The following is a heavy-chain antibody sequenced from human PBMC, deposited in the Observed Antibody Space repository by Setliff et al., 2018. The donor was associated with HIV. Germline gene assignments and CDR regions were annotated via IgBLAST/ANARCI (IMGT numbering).Heavy chain of an antibody. Sequence: PGGSLRLSCAASGFTFSNYGMHWVRQAPGKGLEWVAAVWDDGGNKYYADSVKGRFTISRDNSKNSLYLQMNSLRAEDTAVYYCARDDPPREDSSSPVLFYSGMDVWGQGTPVTVSS. CDR2: VWDDGGNK. CDR1: GFTFSNYG. V-gene: IGHV3-33*01. D-gene: IGHD6-6*01. CDR3: ARDDPPREDSSSPVLFYSGMDV. J-gene: IGHJ6*02.